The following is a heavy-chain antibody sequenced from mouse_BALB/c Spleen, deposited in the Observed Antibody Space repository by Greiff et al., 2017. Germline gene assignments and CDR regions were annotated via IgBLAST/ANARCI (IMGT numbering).Heavy chain of an antibody. D-gene: IGHD2-1*01. CDR1: GFSLTSYG. V-gene: IGHV2-4-1*01. CDR2: IWSGGST. J-gene: IGHJ4*01. CDR3: ARMGGGNPYYAMDY. Sequence: QVQLQQSGPGLVQPSQSLSITCTVSGFSLTSYGVHWVRQSPGKGLEWLGVIWSGGSTDYNAAFISRLSISKDNSKSQVFFKMNSLQADDTARYYWARMGGGNPYYAMDYWGQGTSVTVSS.